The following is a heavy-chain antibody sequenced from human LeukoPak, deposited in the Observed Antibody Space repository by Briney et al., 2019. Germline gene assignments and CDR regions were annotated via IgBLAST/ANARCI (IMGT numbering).Heavy chain of an antibody. Sequence: PGGSLRLSCAASGFTFSSYALSWVRQAPGKGLEWVSVIGASGGTTYYADSVKGRFTISRDTSKDTVYLQMHSLRAEDTAVYYCAKGDVLPSYPTFDYWGQGTLVTVSS. CDR1: GFTFSSYA. D-gene: IGHD3-9*01. J-gene: IGHJ4*02. CDR3: AKGDVLPSYPTFDY. CDR2: IGASGGTT. V-gene: IGHV3-23*01.